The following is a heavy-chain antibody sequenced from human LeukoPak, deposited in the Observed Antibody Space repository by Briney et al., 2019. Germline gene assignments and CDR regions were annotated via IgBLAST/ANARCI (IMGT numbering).Heavy chain of an antibody. CDR2: IYHSGST. J-gene: IGHJ4*02. Sequence: NPSQTLSLTCTVSGGSISSGDYYWGWIRQPPGKGLEWIGSIYHSGSTYYNPSLKSRVTISVDTSKNQFSLKLSSVTAADTAVYYCASFTIFGPVGDYWGQGTLVTVSS. CDR1: GGSISSGDYY. CDR3: ASFTIFGPVGDY. V-gene: IGHV4-39*07. D-gene: IGHD3/OR15-3a*01.